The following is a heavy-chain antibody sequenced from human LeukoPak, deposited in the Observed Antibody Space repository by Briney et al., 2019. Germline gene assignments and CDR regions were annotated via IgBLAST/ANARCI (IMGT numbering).Heavy chain of an antibody. CDR3: AKESLYDSSNDY. V-gene: IGHV3-23*01. CDR2: ISGSGGST. Sequence: PGRSLRLSCTASGFTFGDYAMSWFRQAPGKGLEWVSAISGSGGSTYYADSVKGRFTISRDSSKNTLYLQMNSLRAEDTAVYYCAKESLYDSSNDYCGQGTLVTASS. CDR1: GFTFGDYA. J-gene: IGHJ4*02. D-gene: IGHD3-22*01.